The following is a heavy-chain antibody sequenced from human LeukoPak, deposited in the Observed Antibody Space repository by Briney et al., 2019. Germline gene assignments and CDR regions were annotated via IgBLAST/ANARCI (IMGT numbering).Heavy chain of an antibody. Sequence: GGSLRLSCAASGFIFSNAWMSWVRQASGKGLEWVGRIKSKTDGGTIHYAAPVKGRFTISRDDSKNMVFLQMNSLNTEDTAVYYCCRGWLDYWGQGTLVAVSS. CDR3: CRGWLDY. J-gene: IGHJ4*02. V-gene: IGHV3-15*01. CDR2: IKSKTDGGTI. CDR1: GFIFSNAW. D-gene: IGHD2-15*01.